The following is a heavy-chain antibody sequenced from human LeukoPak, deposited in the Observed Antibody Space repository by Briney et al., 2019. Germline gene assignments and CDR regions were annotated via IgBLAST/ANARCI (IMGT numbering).Heavy chain of an antibody. V-gene: IGHV3-15*01. Sequence: GGSLGLSCAASGFTFSNAWMSWVRQAPGKGLEWVGRIKSKTDGGTTDYAAPVKGRFTISRDDSKNTLYLQMNSLKTEDTAVYYCTTEFSMVRGVIGYYYYYYYMDVWGKGTTVTVSS. D-gene: IGHD3-10*01. CDR1: GFTFSNAW. J-gene: IGHJ6*03. CDR2: IKSKTDGGTT. CDR3: TTEFSMVRGVIGYYYYYYYMDV.